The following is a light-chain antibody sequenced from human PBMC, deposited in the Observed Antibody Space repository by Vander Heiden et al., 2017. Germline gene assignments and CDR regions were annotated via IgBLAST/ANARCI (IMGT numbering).Light chain of an antibody. CDR1: KVVDIC. CDR3: QAWDSSTVV. V-gene: IGLV3-1*01. Sequence: SYEPTLPPSLSVARGQIASMTYSGDKVVDICALWYQQKPDQSPVLVIYRDSKRPSGIPERFSGSNSGNTATLTISGTRAMGEADYYCQAWDSSTVVFGGGTKLTVL. CDR2: RDS. J-gene: IGLJ2*01.